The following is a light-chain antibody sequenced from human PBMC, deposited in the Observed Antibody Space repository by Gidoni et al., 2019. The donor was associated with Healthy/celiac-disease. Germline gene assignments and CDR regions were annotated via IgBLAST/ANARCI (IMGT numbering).Light chain of an antibody. CDR2: AAS. J-gene: IGKJ4*01. Sequence: DIQLTQSPSFLSASVGDRVTITCRASQGISSYLAWYQQKPGKAPKLLIYAASTLQSGVPSRFSGSGSGTEFTLTISSLQPEDFATCYCQQLNSYPLXFXGGTKVEI. CDR3: QQLNSYPLX. V-gene: IGKV1-9*01. CDR1: QGISSY.